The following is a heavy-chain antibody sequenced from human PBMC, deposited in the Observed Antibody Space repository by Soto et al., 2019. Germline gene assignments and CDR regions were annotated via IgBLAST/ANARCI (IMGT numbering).Heavy chain of an antibody. CDR1: GYTFTSYG. V-gene: IGHV1-18*01. CDR2: ISAHNGNT. D-gene: IGHD1-1*01. Sequence: QVHLVQSGAEVKKPGASVKVSCKASGYTFTSYGITWVRQAPGQGLEWMGWISAHNGNTDYAQKQRGRVIVTRDTATSTAYMELRSLISDDTAVYYCARGRYGDYWGQGALVTVSS. CDR3: ARGRYGDY. J-gene: IGHJ4*02.